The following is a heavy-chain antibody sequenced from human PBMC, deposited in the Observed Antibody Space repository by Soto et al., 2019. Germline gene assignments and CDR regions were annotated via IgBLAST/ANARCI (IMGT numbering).Heavy chain of an antibody. J-gene: IGHJ4*02. CDR2: INYSGST. Sequence: PSETLSLTCAVYGGSFSGYYLSWIRQPPGKGLEWIGEINYSGSTNYNPSLKSRVTISVDTSKNQFSLKLSSVTAADTAVYYCARETAAGTHDYWGQGTLVTVSS. CDR1: GGSFSGYY. V-gene: IGHV4-34*01. CDR3: ARETAAGTHDY. D-gene: IGHD6-13*01.